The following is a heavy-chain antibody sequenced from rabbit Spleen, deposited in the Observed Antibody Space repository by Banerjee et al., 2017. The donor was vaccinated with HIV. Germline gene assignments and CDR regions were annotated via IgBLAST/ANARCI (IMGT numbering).Heavy chain of an antibody. CDR2: IDTSDGDT. V-gene: IGHV1S45*01. CDR3: ARDTSSSFSSYGMDL. Sequence: LEESGGGLVQPGGNLTLTCTVSGFSFSSTWIFWVRQAPGKGLEWIACIDTSDGDTDYANWPKGRFTISKASSTTVTLQMTSLTAADTATYFCARDTSSSFSSYGMDLWGQGTLVTVS. J-gene: IGHJ6*01. CDR1: GFSFSSTW. D-gene: IGHD1-1*01.